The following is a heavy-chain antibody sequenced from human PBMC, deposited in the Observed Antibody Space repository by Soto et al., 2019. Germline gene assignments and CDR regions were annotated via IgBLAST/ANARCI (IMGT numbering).Heavy chain of an antibody. CDR3: AKDGYSSGWYSRFDP. D-gene: IGHD6-19*01. J-gene: IGHJ5*02. CDR1: GFTFSSYA. V-gene: IGHV3-23*01. CDR2: ISGSGGST. Sequence: LRLSCAASGFTFSSYAMSWVRQAPGKGLEWVSAISGSGGSTYYADSVKGRFTISRDNSKNTLYLQMNSLRAEDTAVYYCAKDGYSSGWYSRFDPWGQGTLVTVSS.